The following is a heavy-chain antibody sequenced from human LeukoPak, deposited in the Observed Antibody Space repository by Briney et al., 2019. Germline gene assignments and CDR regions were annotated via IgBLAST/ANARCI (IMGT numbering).Heavy chain of an antibody. CDR3: ARWVSSNRNWFDP. CDR2: VYHTGNA. J-gene: IGHJ5*02. CDR1: GYSISHGYY. D-gene: IGHD6-13*01. Sequence: SETLSLTCAVSGYSISHGYYWGWVRQPPGKGLEWIGVVYHTGNAYYNPSLKSRVTTSVDTSNHQFSLRVTSVTAADTAVYYCARWVSSNRNWFDPWGQGTLVIVSS. V-gene: IGHV4-38-2*01.